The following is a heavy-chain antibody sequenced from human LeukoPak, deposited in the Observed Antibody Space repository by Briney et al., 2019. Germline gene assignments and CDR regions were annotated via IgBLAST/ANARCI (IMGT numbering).Heavy chain of an antibody. CDR1: GGSIGSHY. CDR2: INYSGRT. Sequence: PSETLSLTCTVSGGSIGSHYWSWIRQPPGKELEWIGYINYSGRTNYNPSLKSRVSISVDTSKSQFSLKLSSVSAADTAVYYCARGYCTSTNCYDRPDYWGQGTLVTVSS. CDR3: ARGYCTSTNCYDRPDY. V-gene: IGHV4-59*11. D-gene: IGHD2-2*01. J-gene: IGHJ4*02.